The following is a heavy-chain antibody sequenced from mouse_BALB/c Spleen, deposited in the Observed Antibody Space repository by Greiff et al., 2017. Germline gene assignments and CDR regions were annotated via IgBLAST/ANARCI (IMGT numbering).Heavy chain of an antibody. CDR1: GFTFSSYG. CDR3: ARYRFDV. CDR2: ISSGGSYT. J-gene: IGHJ1*01. D-gene: IGHD2-14*01. V-gene: IGHV5-6*01. Sequence: EVQLVESGGDLVKPGGSLKLSCAASGFTFSSYGMSWVRQTPDKRLEWVATISSGGSYTYYPDSVKGRFTISRDNAKNTLYLQMSSLKSEDTAMYYGARYRFDVWGAGTTVTVSS.